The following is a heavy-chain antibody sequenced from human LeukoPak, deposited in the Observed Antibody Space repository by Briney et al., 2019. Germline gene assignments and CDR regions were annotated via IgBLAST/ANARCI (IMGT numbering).Heavy chain of an antibody. CDR1: GDSVSSDYF. J-gene: IGHJ5*02. V-gene: IGHV4-61*01. CDR3: AGYRFHNWFDP. CDR2: TFSTGTN. D-gene: IGHD6-13*01. Sequence: SETLSLTCTVSGDSVSSDYFWGWIRQPPGKGLEWIGNTFSTGTNLYNASLKSRVTITVDTSKNQFSLKLNSATAADTAVYYCAGYRFHNWFDPWGQGSLVIVSS.